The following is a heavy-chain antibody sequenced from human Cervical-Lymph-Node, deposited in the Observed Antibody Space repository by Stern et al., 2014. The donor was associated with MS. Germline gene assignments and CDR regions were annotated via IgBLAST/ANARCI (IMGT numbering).Heavy chain of an antibody. CDR1: GYTFTGYY. CDR3: ARGYCTSSSCYIGNWFDP. CDR2: INLKSGGT. V-gene: IGHV1-2*06. Sequence: VQLVESGAEVKKPGASVKVSCTASGYTFTGYYMHWVRQAPGQGLEWMGRINLKSGGTNYVEKFQDRVTMTRDTSISTAYMELSRLRSDDTAVYYCARGYCTSSSCYIGNWFDPWGQGTLVTVSS. D-gene: IGHD2-2*01. J-gene: IGHJ5*02.